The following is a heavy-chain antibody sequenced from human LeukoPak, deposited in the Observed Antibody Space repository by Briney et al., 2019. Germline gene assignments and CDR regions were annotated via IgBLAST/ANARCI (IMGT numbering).Heavy chain of an antibody. CDR3: AKAPVTTCRGAYCYPFDY. V-gene: IGHV3-23*01. D-gene: IGHD2-21*01. Sequence: QSGGSLRLSCAASGFTFSSYAMSWVRQAPGKGLEWVSAISDSGNTYHADSVKGRFTISRDSSKNTLFLQMNRLRPEDAAVYYCAKAPVTTCRGAYCYPFDYWGQGTLVTVSS. CDR1: GFTFSSYA. CDR2: ISDSGNT. J-gene: IGHJ4*02.